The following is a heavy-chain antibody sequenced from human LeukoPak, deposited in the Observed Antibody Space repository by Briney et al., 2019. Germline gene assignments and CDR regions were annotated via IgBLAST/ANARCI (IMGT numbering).Heavy chain of an antibody. Sequence: SETLSLTCTVSGGSIGSYFWSWIRQPPGKGLEWIGYIYYSGHTNYNPSLESRLTISIDTPKNQFSLELNSVTAADTAVYYCARTVAGFFDYWGQGTLVTVSS. D-gene: IGHD6-19*01. CDR3: ARTVAGFFDY. V-gene: IGHV4-59*01. CDR1: GGSIGSYF. J-gene: IGHJ4*02. CDR2: IYYSGHT.